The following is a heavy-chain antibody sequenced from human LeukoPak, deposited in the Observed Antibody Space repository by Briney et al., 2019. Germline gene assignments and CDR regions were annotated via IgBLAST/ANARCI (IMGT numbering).Heavy chain of an antibody. V-gene: IGHV4-39*07. CDR1: GGSISSSSYY. D-gene: IGHD4-17*01. Sequence: SETLSLTCTVSGGSISSSSYYWGWIRQPPGKGLEWIGSIYYSGSTYFNPSLKSRVTISVDTSKNQFSLKLSSVTAADTAVYYCASVLRGRTFDIWGQGTMVTVSS. J-gene: IGHJ3*02. CDR3: ASVLRGRTFDI. CDR2: IYYSGST.